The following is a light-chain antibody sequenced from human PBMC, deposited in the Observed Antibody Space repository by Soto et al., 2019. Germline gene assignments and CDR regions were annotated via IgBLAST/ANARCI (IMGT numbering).Light chain of an antibody. CDR3: QQSGSSRT. J-gene: IGKJ1*01. CDR2: GAS. V-gene: IGKV3-20*01. Sequence: IVLTQSPGTLSLSPGERATLSCRASQSVSSSYLSWYQQKPGQAPRLLIYGASSRATGIPDRFSGSGSGTDFNLTISRLEPEDFALYYCQQSGSSRTFGQGNKVEIK. CDR1: QSVSSSY.